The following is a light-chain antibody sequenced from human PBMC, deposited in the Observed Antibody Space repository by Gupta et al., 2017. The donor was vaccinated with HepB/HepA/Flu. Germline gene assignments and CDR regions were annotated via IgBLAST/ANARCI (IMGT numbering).Light chain of an antibody. CDR3: QHSTT. CDR2: DGS. Sequence: EIVLTQYPATLSLSPGERATLSCRASQCVSPYLAWYQQKPGQAPRLLIYDGSKRATGVPARFSGRGPGTDFTLTISSLEPEDFAVYYCQHSTTFGQGTKVEIK. V-gene: IGKV3D-11*01. J-gene: IGKJ1*01. CDR1: QCVSPY.